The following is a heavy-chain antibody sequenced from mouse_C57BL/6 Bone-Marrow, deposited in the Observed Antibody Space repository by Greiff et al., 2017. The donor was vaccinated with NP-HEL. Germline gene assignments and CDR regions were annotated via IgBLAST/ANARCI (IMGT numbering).Heavy chain of an antibody. CDR3: ARKAITSGNNV. J-gene: IGHJ1*03. D-gene: IGHD1-1*01. CDR1: GYTFTSYW. V-gene: IGHV1-64*01. Sequence: QVQLQQSGAELVKPGASVKLSCKASGYTFTSYWMHWVKQRPGQGLEWIGMIHPNSGSTNYNEKFKRKATLTVDKSSSTAYMQLSSLTSEDSAVYYRARKAITSGNNVWGTGTTVTVSS. CDR2: IHPNSGST.